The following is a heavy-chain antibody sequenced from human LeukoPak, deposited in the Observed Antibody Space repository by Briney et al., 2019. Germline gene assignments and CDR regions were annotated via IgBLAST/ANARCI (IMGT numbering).Heavy chain of an antibody. D-gene: IGHD2-2*01. CDR3: AKDIVVVPAAIGYYYYYGMDV. CDR1: GFTFSSYG. Sequence: GGSLRLSCAASGFTFSSYGIHWVRQAPGKGLEWVAVISYDGSNKYYADSVRGRFTISRDNSKNTLYLQLNSLRAEDTAVYYCAKDIVVVPAAIGYYYYYGMDVWGQGTTVTVSS. V-gene: IGHV3-30*18. CDR2: ISYDGSNK. J-gene: IGHJ6*02.